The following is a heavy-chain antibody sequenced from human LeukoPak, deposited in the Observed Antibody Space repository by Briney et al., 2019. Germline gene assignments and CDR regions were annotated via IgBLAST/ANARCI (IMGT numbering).Heavy chain of an antibody. J-gene: IGHJ4*02. V-gene: IGHV4-38-2*01. CDR3: ARLKNDYGEYYFDY. D-gene: IGHD4-17*01. CDR1: GYSISSGYY. CDR2: IYHSGST. Sequence: PSETLSLTCAVSGYSISSGYYWGWIRQPPGKGLEWIGSIYHSGSTYYNPSLKSRVTISVDTSKNQFSLKLRSVTAADTAVYYCARLKNDYGEYYFDYWGQGTLVTVSS.